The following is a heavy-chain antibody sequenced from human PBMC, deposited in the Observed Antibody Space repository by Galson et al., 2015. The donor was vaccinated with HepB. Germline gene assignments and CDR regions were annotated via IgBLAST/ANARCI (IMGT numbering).Heavy chain of an antibody. CDR1: GFTFSSYA. J-gene: IGHJ6*02. D-gene: IGHD3-10*01. CDR3: ARDRETSGVRGVFYYYYGMDV. V-gene: IGHV3-30*04. Sequence: SLRLSCAASGFTFSSYAMHWVRQAPGKGLEWVAVISYDGSNKYYADSVKGRFTISRDNSKNTLYLQMNSLRAEDTAVYYCARDRETSGVRGVFYYYYGMDVWGQGTTVTVSS. CDR2: ISYDGSNK.